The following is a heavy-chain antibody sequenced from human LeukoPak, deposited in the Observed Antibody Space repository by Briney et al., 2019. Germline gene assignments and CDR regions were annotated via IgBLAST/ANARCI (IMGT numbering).Heavy chain of an antibody. CDR1: GGSISSGSYY. V-gene: IGHV4-61*02. Sequence: SETLSLTCTVSGGSISSGSYYWSWIRQPAGKGLEWIGRIYTSGSTSYNPSLKSRVTISVDTSKNQFSLKLSSVTAADTAVYYCASITNPMGGWYFDLWGRGTLVTVSS. J-gene: IGHJ2*01. CDR3: ASITNPMGGWYFDL. CDR2: IYTSGST. D-gene: IGHD1-14*01.